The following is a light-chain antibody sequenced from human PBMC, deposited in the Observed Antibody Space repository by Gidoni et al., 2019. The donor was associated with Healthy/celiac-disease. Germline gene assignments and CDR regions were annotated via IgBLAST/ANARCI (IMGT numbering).Light chain of an antibody. CDR2: KTS. CDR1: QHSSSW. CDR3: QQYNSYSRT. J-gene: IGKJ1*01. Sequence: DIQITQSPSTLSASVGDRVTITCRASQHSSSWLAWYQQKPGKTPKLLIYKTSSLESGVPSRFSGSGSGTEFTLTISSLQPDDFATYYCQQYNSYSRTFGQGTKVEIK. V-gene: IGKV1-5*03.